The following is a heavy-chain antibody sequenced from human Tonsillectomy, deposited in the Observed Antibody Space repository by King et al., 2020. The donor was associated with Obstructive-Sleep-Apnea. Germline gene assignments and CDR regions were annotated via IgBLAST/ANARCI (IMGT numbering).Heavy chain of an antibody. CDR2: INPTSGDT. D-gene: IGHD2-15*01. V-gene: IGHV1-2*02. CDR3: ARDFEQLLIFYYGMDV. CDR1: GYTFTDYY. J-gene: IGHJ6*02. Sequence: QLVQSGAEVKKPGASMKVSCKASGYTFTDYYMHWVRLAPGQGLEWMGWINPTSGDTNYAQKFQGRVTMTRDTSISTAYMELSSLTSEDTAVYYCARDFEQLLIFYYGMDVWGQGTTVTVSS.